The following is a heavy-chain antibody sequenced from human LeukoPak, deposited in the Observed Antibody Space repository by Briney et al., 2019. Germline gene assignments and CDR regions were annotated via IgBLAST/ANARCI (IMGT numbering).Heavy chain of an antibody. CDR3: AREMGLNIVATFGY. D-gene: IGHD5-12*01. CDR1: GFTFSSYG. V-gene: IGHV3-33*01. J-gene: IGHJ4*02. Sequence: GGSLILSCAASGFTFSSYGMHWVRQAPGKGLEWVALIWYDGSSKYYRDSVKGRFTISRDNSKNTLYLQMNSLRDEDTAVYYCAREMGLNIVATFGYWGQGTLVTVSS. CDR2: IWYDGSSK.